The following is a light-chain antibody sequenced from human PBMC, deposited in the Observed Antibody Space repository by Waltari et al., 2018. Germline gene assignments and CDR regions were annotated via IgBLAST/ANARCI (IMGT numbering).Light chain of an antibody. Sequence: ETVMTQSPGTLSVSPGDRVILSCRASQSVGSELAWYKQRPGQTPRLLIYGPSTRVTGLPARFSGSGSGTEFTLTISSLQSEDFGLYYCQQYDNWPLTFGGGTKVEIK. J-gene: IGKJ4*01. CDR2: GPS. CDR3: QQYDNWPLT. V-gene: IGKV3-15*01. CDR1: QSVGSE.